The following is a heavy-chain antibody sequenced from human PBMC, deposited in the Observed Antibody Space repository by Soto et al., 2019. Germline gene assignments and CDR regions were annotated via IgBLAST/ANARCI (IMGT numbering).Heavy chain of an antibody. CDR1: GGSISSGGYY. V-gene: IGHV4-31*03. Sequence: PSETLSLTCTVSGGSISSGGYYWSWIRQHPGKGLEWIGYIYYSGSTYYNPSLKSRVTISVDTSKNQFSLKLSSVTAADTAVYYCARDRRDGSGSYYNPLEPTNWFDPWGQGTLVTVSS. D-gene: IGHD3-10*01. J-gene: IGHJ5*02. CDR2: IYYSGST. CDR3: ARDRRDGSGSYYNPLEPTNWFDP.